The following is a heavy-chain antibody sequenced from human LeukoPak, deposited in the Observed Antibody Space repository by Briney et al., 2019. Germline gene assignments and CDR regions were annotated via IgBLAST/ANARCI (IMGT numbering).Heavy chain of an antibody. V-gene: IGHV1-18*01. CDR2: ISTYNGNT. J-gene: IGHJ6*02. CDR3: ARDWDYRGMDV. CDR1: GYTFTTYA. Sequence: ASVKVSCKTSGYTFTTYAITWVRQAPGQGLEWMGWISTYNGNTNYAQKLQGRVTVTTDTSTTTAYMELTSLRSDDTAVYYCARDWDYRGMDVWGQGTTVTVSS. D-gene: IGHD4/OR15-4a*01.